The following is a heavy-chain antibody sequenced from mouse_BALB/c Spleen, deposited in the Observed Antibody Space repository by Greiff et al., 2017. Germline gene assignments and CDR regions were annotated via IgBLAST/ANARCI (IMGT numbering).Heavy chain of an antibody. V-gene: IGHV5-17*02. Sequence: EVKVVESGGGLVQPGGSRKLSCAASGFTFSSFGMHWVRQAPEKGLEWVAYISSGSSTIYYADTVKGRFTIARDNPKNTLFLQMTSLRSEDTAMYYCARAYGNYKYYFDYWGQGTTLTVSS. J-gene: IGHJ2*01. CDR1: GFTFSSFG. D-gene: IGHD2-10*02. CDR2: ISSGSSTI. CDR3: ARAYGNYKYYFDY.